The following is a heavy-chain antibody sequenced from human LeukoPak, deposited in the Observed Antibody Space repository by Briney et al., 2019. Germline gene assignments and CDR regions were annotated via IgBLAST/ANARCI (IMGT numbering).Heavy chain of an antibody. Sequence: AQTLSLTCTVSGVSISSGGYYWSWIRQHPGKGLEWIIYIYYSGSTYDNSFMGSRTTISVDMSKNQVSLKLSSVTAADTAVYYCAARITMIVMENAFDIWGQGTMVTVSS. CDR1: GVSISSGGYY. D-gene: IGHD3-22*01. J-gene: IGHJ3*02. V-gene: IGHV4-31*03. CDR2: IYYSGST. CDR3: AARITMIVMENAFDI.